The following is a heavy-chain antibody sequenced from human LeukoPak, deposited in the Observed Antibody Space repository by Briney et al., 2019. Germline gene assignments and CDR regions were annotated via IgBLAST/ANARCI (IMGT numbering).Heavy chain of an antibody. D-gene: IGHD3-9*01. CDR3: AKGTYYDILNWPGDYYYGMDV. V-gene: IGHV3-23*01. J-gene: IGHJ6*02. Sequence: GGSLRLSCAASGFTFSDYYMSWIRQAPGKGLEWVSAISGSGGSTYYADSVKGRFTISRDNSKNTLYLQMNSLRAEDTAVYYCAKGTYYDILNWPGDYYYGMDVWGQGTTVTVSS. CDR1: GFTFSDYY. CDR2: ISGSGGST.